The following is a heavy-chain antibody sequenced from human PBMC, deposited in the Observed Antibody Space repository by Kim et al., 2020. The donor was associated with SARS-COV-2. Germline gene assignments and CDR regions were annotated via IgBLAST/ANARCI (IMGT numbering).Heavy chain of an antibody. Sequence: SETLSLTCAVSGGSISSSNWWSWVRQPPGKGLEWIGEIYHSGSTNYNPSLKSRVTISVDKSKNQFSLKLSSVTAADTAVYYCAKRPRGGSYYYYYGMDVWGQGTTVTVSS. CDR2: IYHSGST. CDR3: AKRPRGGSYYYYYGMDV. CDR1: GGSISSSNW. J-gene: IGHJ6*02. D-gene: IGHD1-26*01. V-gene: IGHV4-4*02.